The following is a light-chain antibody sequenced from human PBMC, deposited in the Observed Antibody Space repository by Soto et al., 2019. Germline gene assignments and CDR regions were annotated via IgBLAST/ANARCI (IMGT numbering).Light chain of an antibody. CDR3: SSYTTSSPYV. CDR2: EVS. Sequence: QSVLTQPASVSGSPGQSITISCTGTRNDVGGYNYVSWYQHHPGKAPKLVIYEVSHRPSGISDRFSGSKSGNTASLTISGLQVEDEADYYCSSYTTSSPYVFGAGTKATV. CDR1: RNDVGGYNY. J-gene: IGLJ1*01. V-gene: IGLV2-14*01.